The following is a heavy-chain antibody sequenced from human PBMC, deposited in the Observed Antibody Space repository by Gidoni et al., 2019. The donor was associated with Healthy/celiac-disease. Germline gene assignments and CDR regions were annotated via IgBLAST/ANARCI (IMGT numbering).Heavy chain of an antibody. CDR3: TRRPVVGSQYYGMDV. J-gene: IGHJ6*02. V-gene: IGHV3-73*01. CDR2: IRSKANSYAT. Sequence: EVQLVESGGGLVQPGGSLKLSCAASGFTLRGSAMHWVRQASGKGLEWVGRIRSKANSYATEYAASVKGRFTISRDDSKNTAYLQMNSLKTEDTAVYYCTRRPVVGSQYYGMDVWGQGTTVTVSS. D-gene: IGHD2-15*01. CDR1: GFTLRGSA.